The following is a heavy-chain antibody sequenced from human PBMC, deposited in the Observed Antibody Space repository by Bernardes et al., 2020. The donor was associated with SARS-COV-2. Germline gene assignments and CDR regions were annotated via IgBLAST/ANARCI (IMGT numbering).Heavy chain of an antibody. CDR2: IYYSVST. Sequence: SEPLSLTCTVSGGSISSYYWSWIQQPPGKGLEWIGYIYYSVSTNYNPSLKSRVTISVDTSKNQFSLKLSSVTAADTAVYYCARDTTAYYDSSGYYPSYYYYGMDVWGQGTTVTVSS. V-gene: IGHV4-59*12. J-gene: IGHJ6*02. D-gene: IGHD3-22*01. CDR1: GGSISSYY. CDR3: ARDTTAYYDSSGYYPSYYYYGMDV.